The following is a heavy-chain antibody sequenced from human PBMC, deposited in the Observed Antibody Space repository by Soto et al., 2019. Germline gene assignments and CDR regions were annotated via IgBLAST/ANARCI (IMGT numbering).Heavy chain of an antibody. CDR3: AKHPRGNWFDA. CDR2: IKSKTDGGTT. Sequence: EVQLVESGGGLVKPGGSLRLSCAASGFSFSNVWMNWVRQAPGKGLEWVGRIKSKTDGGTTVYTAPVEGRFTISRDDSKNTLYLEMNSLKTEDTAVYFCAKHPRGNWFDAWGQGTLVTVDS. J-gene: IGHJ5*02. CDR1: GFSFSNVW. V-gene: IGHV3-15*07.